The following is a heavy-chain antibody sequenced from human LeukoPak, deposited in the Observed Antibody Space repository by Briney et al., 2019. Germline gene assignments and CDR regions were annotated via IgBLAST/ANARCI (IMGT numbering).Heavy chain of an antibody. J-gene: IGHJ3*02. CDR2: IYTSGST. D-gene: IGHD3-16*02. CDR1: GGSISSGSYY. V-gene: IGHV4-61*02. Sequence: PSETLSLTCTVSGGSISSGSYYWSWIRQPAGKGLEWIGRIYTSGSTNYNPSLKSRVTISADTSKNQFSLKLSSVTAAGTAVYYCARKIDLGELSFAERIDAFDIWGQGTMVTVSS. CDR3: ARKIDLGELSFAERIDAFDI.